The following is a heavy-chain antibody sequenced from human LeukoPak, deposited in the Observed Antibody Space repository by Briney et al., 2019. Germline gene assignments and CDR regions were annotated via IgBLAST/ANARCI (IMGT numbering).Heavy chain of an antibody. D-gene: IGHD1-26*01. V-gene: IGHV3-48*01. Sequence: PGGSLRLSCAASGFTFSSYSMNWVRQAPRKGLEWVSYISSSGYTIYYADSVKGRFTVFRDNAQSSLYLQMDSLTADDTGIYYCARSVGSTSVANDYWGQGTLVTVSP. CDR2: ISSSGYTI. CDR3: ARSVGSTSVANDY. J-gene: IGHJ4*02. CDR1: GFTFSSYS.